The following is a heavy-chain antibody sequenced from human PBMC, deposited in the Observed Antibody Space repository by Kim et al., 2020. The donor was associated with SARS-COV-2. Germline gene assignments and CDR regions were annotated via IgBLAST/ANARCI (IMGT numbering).Heavy chain of an antibody. J-gene: IGHJ2*01. CDR3: ARDQSPVRHWYFDL. Sequence: SETLSLTCTVSGGSISSSSYYWGWIRQPPGKGLEWIGSIYYSGSTYYNPSLKSRVTISVDTSKNQFSLKLSSVTAADTAVYYCARDQSPVRHWYFDLWGRGTLVTVSS. CDR2: IYYSGST. V-gene: IGHV4-39*07. D-gene: IGHD3-10*01. CDR1: GGSISSSSYY.